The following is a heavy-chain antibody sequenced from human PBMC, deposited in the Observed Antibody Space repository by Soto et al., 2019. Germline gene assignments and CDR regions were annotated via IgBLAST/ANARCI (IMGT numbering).Heavy chain of an antibody. J-gene: IGHJ4*02. V-gene: IGHV3-30-3*01. D-gene: IGHD6-19*01. CDR1: GFTFSSYA. Sequence: QVQLVESGGGVVQPGRSLRLSCAASGFTFSSYAMHWVRQAPGKGLEWVAVISYDGSNKYYADSVKGRFTISRDNSKNALYLQMSSLRPEDTAVYYCARGDSGWYSSYFACWGQGTLVTVSP. CDR3: ARGDSGWYSSYFAC. CDR2: ISYDGSNK.